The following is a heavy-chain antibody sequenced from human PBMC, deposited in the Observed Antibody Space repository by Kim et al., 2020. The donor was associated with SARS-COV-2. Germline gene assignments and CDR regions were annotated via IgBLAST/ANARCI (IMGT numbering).Heavy chain of an antibody. V-gene: IGHV3-23*03. CDR3: AKDREHDYWGEHDAFDI. CDR1: GFTFSSYA. CDR2: IYSGGSST. Sequence: GGSLRLSCAASGFTFSSYAMSWVRQAPGKGLEWVSVIYSGGSSTYYADSVKGRFTISRDNSKNTLYLQMNSLRAEDTAVYYCAKDREHDYWGEHDAFDIWGQGTMVTVSS. J-gene: IGHJ3*02. D-gene: IGHD4-17*01.